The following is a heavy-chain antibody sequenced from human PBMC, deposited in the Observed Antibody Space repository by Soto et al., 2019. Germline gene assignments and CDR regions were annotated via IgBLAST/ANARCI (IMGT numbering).Heavy chain of an antibody. Sequence: ASVKVSCKASGYTFTSYYMHWVRQAPGQGLEWMGIINPSGGSTSYAQKFQGRVTMTRDTSTSTVYMELSSLRSEDTAVYYCAREELITMVRGVGRYFDYWGQGTLVTVSS. V-gene: IGHV1-46*01. J-gene: IGHJ4*02. CDR2: INPSGGST. CDR1: GYTFTSYY. CDR3: AREELITMVRGVGRYFDY. D-gene: IGHD3-10*01.